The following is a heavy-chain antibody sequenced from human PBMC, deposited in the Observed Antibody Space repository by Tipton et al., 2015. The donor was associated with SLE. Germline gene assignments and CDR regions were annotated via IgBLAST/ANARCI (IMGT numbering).Heavy chain of an antibody. J-gene: IGHJ6*03. D-gene: IGHD5-18*01. CDR3: ARDGYRGLFYHYYYMDV. V-gene: IGHV3-11*04. CDR1: GFKFGDFY. CDR2: IGITSTTV. Sequence: SLRLSCAASGFKFGDFYMSWNRQAPGKGLEWVGYIGITSTTVHYADSVKGRFTLSRDNANNLLFLQMDTLRVEDTAKYYCARDGYRGLFYHYYYMDVWGNATTVTVSS.